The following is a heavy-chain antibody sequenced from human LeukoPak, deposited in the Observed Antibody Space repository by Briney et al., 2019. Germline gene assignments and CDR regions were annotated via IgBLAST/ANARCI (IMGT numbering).Heavy chain of an antibody. J-gene: IGHJ5*02. D-gene: IGHD3-10*01. CDR2: IIPIFGTA. CDR1: GGTFSSYA. V-gene: IGHV1-69*13. Sequence: SVKVSCKASGGTFSSYAISWVRQAPGQGLEWMGGIIPIFGTANYAQKFQGRVTITADESTSTAYMELSSLRSEDTAVYYCARGPRYGSGSYPNWFDPWGQGTLVTVSS. CDR3: ARGPRYGSGSYPNWFDP.